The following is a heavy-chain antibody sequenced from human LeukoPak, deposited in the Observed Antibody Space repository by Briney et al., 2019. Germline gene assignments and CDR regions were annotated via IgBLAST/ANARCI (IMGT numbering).Heavy chain of an antibody. CDR2: IYYSGST. Sequence: SQTLSLTCTVSGGSISSGDYYWSWIRQPPGKGLEWIGYIYYSGSTYYNPSLKSRVTISVDTSKNQFSLKLSSVTAADTAVYYCARDNYSGSLGFDYWGQGTLVTVSS. CDR3: ARDNYSGSLGFDY. J-gene: IGHJ4*02. V-gene: IGHV4-30-4*01. D-gene: IGHD1-26*01. CDR1: GGSISSGDYY.